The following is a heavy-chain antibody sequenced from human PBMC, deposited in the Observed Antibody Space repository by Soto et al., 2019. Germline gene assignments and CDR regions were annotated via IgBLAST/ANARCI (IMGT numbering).Heavy chain of an antibody. V-gene: IGHV4-31*03. Sequence: QVQLQESGPGLVKPSQTLSLTCTVSGGSISSGGYYWSWIRQHPGKGLEWIGYIYYSGSTYYNPSLKSRVQLSVDTSKNEFSLKLSSVTAADTAVYSCARAGRGYSGSLDYWGQGTLVTGS. D-gene: IGHD5-12*01. CDR2: IYYSGST. CDR3: ARAGRGYSGSLDY. J-gene: IGHJ4*02. CDR1: GGSISSGGYY.